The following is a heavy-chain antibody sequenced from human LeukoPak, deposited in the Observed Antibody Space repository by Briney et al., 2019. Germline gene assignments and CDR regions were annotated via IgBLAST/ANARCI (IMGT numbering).Heavy chain of an antibody. CDR1: GYSFTSYW. CDR2: IYPGDSDT. J-gene: IGHJ4*02. D-gene: IGHD3-22*01. Sequence: GESLKISCKGSGYSFTSYWIGWVRQMPGKGLGWMGIIYPGDSDTRYSPSFQGQVTISADKSISTAYLQWSSLKASDTAMYYCAGPIYYDSSAAHFWGQGTLVTVSS. CDR3: AGPIYYDSSAAHF. V-gene: IGHV5-51*01.